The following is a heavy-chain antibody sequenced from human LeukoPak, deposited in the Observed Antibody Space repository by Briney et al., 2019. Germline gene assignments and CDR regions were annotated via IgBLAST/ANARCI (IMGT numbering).Heavy chain of an antibody. J-gene: IGHJ4*02. CDR2: IYHSGGT. D-gene: IGHD3-10*01. Sequence: SETLSLTCTVSGGSINDASWNWIRKPPGQGLEWIGYIYHSGGTNYNPSLKSRVTISLDTSKNQFSLKLSSVTAADTAVYYCARVGTYYRSLDSGGQGTLVTVSS. CDR3: ARVGTYYRSLDS. CDR1: GGSINDAS. V-gene: IGHV4-59*01.